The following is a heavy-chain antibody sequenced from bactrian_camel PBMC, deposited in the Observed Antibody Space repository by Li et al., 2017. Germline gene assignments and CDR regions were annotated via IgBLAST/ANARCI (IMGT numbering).Heavy chain of an antibody. CDR3: VLAPSCASRWPNSRSFPH. J-gene: IGHJ4*01. CDR2: ITGSGSST. D-gene: IGHD6*01. V-gene: IGHV3S40*01. Sequence: VQLVESGGDLVQPGGSLRLSCAASEFTFSVYYISWVRQPPGKGLEWVSHITGSGSSTFYSDSVKGQFTISQDKAKNTVVLQMNDLKPDDTAVYYCVLAPSCASRWPNSRSFPHWGQGTQVTVS. CDR1: EFTFSVYY.